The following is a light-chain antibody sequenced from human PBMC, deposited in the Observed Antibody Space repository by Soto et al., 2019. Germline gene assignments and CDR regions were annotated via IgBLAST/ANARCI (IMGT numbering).Light chain of an antibody. CDR1: QSISSY. CDR2: AAS. V-gene: IGKV1-39*01. J-gene: IGKJ1*01. CDR3: QQSYSTPCT. Sequence: DIQMTQYPSSLSASVGDRVTITCRASQSISSYLNWYQQKPGKAPKLLIYAASSLQSGVPSSFSGSGSGTDFTLTIISLQPEDFATYYCQQSYSTPCTFGQGTQVQIK.